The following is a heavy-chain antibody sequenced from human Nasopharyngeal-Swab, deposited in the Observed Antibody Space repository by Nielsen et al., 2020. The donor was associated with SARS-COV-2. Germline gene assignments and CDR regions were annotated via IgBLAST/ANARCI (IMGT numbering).Heavy chain of an antibody. CDR3: FGYYDTSGYDNYYGMDV. CDR1: GYTFTSYG. D-gene: IGHD3-22*01. J-gene: IGHJ6*02. Sequence: ASVKVSCKASGYTFTSYGINWVRQAPGQGLEWMGWISAHNGNTKYQQKLQGRVTMTSDTSTSTVYMELSSLRYEDTAVYYCFGYYDTSGYDNYYGMDVWGQGTTVTVSS. CDR2: ISAHNGNT. V-gene: IGHV1-18*04.